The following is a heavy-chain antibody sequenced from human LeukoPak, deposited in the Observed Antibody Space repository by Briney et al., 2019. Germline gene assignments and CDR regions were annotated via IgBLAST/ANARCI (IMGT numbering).Heavy chain of an antibody. Sequence: SLTLSLTCTVSGGSISSGSYYWSWIRQPAGNGLEWIGRIYTSGSTNYNPSLKSRVTISVDTSKNQFSLKLSSVTAADTAVYYCARETCSSTSCLTFDPWGQGTLVTVSS. V-gene: IGHV4-61*02. J-gene: IGHJ5*02. CDR2: IYTSGST. D-gene: IGHD2-2*01. CDR1: GGSISSGSYY. CDR3: ARETCSSTSCLTFDP.